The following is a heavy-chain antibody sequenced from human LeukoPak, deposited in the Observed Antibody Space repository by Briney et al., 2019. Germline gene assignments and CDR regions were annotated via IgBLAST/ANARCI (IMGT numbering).Heavy chain of an antibody. J-gene: IGHJ3*02. Sequence: ASLKDSCKASGYTLTGYYMHWVRQTPGQGLEWMGWINPHSGGTNYAQKFQGRVTRPGDTSISTANMERGRLRADYTAVYYCARARTVAVANRRAAFGIWGQGKMVTVSS. D-gene: IGHD2-15*01. CDR3: ARARTVAVANRRAAFGI. CDR1: GYTLTGYY. CDR2: INPHSGGT. V-gene: IGHV1-2*02.